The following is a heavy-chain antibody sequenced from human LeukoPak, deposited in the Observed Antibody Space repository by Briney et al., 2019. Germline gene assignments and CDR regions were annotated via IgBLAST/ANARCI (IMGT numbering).Heavy chain of an antibody. CDR3: ARDQSGEWELLSGWWFDP. D-gene: IGHD1-26*01. CDR2: INPSGGST. Sequence: VAAVKVSCKASGYSFSTHDMHWVRQAPGQGLEWMGMINPSGGSTNYAQKLQGRVTVTRDMSTSSVYMELSNLRSEDTAVYYCARDQSGEWELLSGWWFDPWGQGTLVTVSS. CDR1: GYSFSTHD. V-gene: IGHV1-46*01. J-gene: IGHJ5*02.